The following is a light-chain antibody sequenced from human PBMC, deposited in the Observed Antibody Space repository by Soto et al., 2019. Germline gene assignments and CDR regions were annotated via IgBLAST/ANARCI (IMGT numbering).Light chain of an antibody. J-gene: IGKJ1*01. CDR3: QQSFSTPPT. CDR1: QTISTY. CDR2: GAS. Sequence: DIQMTQSPSSVSASVGDRVIITCRTSQTISTYLSWYQQTSGRAPNLLIYGASTLQRVVPSRFGGSGSGTNFTLTIINLQPDDFATYYYQQSFSTPPTFCQGTQVEIK. V-gene: IGKV1-39*01.